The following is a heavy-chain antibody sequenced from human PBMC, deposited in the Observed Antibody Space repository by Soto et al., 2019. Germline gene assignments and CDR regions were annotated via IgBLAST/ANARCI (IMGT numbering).Heavy chain of an antibody. V-gene: IGHV3-30*18. CDR3: AKDIYIMVMIPFYYCLDF. D-gene: IGHD3-16*01. CDR1: EFSFSSFG. Sequence: LRLSCATSEFSFSSFGMHWVRQAPGKGLYWVAVISYDGSNKYYADSVKGRFTISRDNSKNTLHLQMNSLRAEDTAVYYCAKDIYIMVMIPFYYCLDFWGQGTTVTVS. J-gene: IGHJ6*02. CDR2: ISYDGSNK.